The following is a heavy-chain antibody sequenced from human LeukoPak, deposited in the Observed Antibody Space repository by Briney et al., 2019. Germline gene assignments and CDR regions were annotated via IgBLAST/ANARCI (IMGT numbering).Heavy chain of an antibody. CDR1: GYTFTGYY. CDR2: INPNSGGT. J-gene: IGHJ4*02. V-gene: IGHV1-2*02. Sequence: ASVKVSCKASGYTFTGYYMHWVRQAPGQGLEWMGWINPNSGGTNYAQKFQGRVTMTRDTSISTAYMELSRLRSDDTAVYSCARDHRRYCSGGSCYGYWGQGTLVTVSS. CDR3: ARDHRRYCSGGSCYGY. D-gene: IGHD2-15*01.